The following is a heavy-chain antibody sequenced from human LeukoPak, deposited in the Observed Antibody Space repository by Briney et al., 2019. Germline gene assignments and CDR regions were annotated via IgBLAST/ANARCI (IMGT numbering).Heavy chain of an antibody. D-gene: IGHD5-18*01. J-gene: IGHJ4*02. V-gene: IGHV3-48*02. CDR1: GFTFSSSD. CDR3: ASSTPMANYCFDY. CDR2: ISWSSSAI. Sequence: GRSLRLSCAASGFTFSSSDMNWVRQAPGKGLEWVSYISWSSSAIYYADSVKGRFTISRDNAKNSLYLQMNSLRDEDTAVYYCASSTPMANYCFDYWGQGTLVTVSS.